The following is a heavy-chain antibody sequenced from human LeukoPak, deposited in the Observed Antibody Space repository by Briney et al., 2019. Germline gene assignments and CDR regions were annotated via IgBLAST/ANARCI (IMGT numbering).Heavy chain of an antibody. CDR3: VSSDDTSGHFLY. Sequence: ASVKVSCKTSGYTFTNYPINWVRQAPGQGLEWMGWVNTNTGNPTYAQGLTGRFVFSSDTSVSTAYLQISSLKAEDTAVYYCVSSDDTSGHFLYWGQGTLVTVSS. CDR2: VNTNTGNP. V-gene: IGHV7-4-1*02. J-gene: IGHJ4*02. CDR1: GYTFTNYP. D-gene: IGHD3-22*01.